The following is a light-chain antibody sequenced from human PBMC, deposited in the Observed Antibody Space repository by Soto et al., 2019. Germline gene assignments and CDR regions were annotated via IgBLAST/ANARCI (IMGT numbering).Light chain of an antibody. CDR1: QGISKY. Sequence: DIQMTQSPSSLSASVGDRVTITCRASQGISKYLAWHQQKPGKVPKLLIYGVSTLPSGVPSRFSGSGSGTDFTLTINSLQPEDVAPYDCQKYNSAPPAITFGPGTKVDIK. CDR3: QKYNSAPPAIT. V-gene: IGKV1-27*01. J-gene: IGKJ3*01. CDR2: GVS.